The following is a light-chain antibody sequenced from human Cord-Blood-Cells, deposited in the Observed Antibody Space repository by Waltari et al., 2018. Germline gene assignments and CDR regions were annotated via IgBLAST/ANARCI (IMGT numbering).Light chain of an antibody. J-gene: IGKJ2*01. Sequence: EIVMTQSTATLSVSPGARATLSCRASRSVSSNLAWYQQKPCQAPRHLIYGASTRATGIPARFIGSGSGTEFTLTISSLQSEDFAVYYCQQYNNWPPYTFGQGTKLEIK. CDR3: QQYNNWPPYT. CDR1: RSVSSN. CDR2: GAS. V-gene: IGKV3-15*01.